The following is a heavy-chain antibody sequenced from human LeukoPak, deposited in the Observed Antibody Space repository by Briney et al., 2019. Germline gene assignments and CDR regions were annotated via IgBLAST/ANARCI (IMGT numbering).Heavy chain of an antibody. CDR2: ISYDGGKK. D-gene: IGHD6-6*01. Sequence: SGGSLRLSCAASGFTFSTYAMHWVRQAPGKGLEWVAVISYDGGKKYYADSVKGRFTISRDNSKNTLYVQMNSLRAEDTAVYYCARGESIAALYYYYYMDVWGKGTTVTVSS. V-gene: IGHV3-30*04. CDR1: GFTFSTYA. J-gene: IGHJ6*03. CDR3: ARGESIAALYYYYYMDV.